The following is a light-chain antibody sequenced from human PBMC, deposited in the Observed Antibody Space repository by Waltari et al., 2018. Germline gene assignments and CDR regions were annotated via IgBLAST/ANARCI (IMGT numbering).Light chain of an antibody. Sequence: QSALTQPASVSGSPGQSITFSCTGAFIDVGAYDYVSWYQQLPGRAPKRLFCDVSHRPSGGSDRLSGSKSGNTASLTISGLQPEDEADYYCSSYTTRGTWVFGGGTKLTVL. CDR2: DVS. V-gene: IGLV2-14*03. J-gene: IGLJ3*02. CDR1: FIDVGAYDY. CDR3: SSYTTRGTWV.